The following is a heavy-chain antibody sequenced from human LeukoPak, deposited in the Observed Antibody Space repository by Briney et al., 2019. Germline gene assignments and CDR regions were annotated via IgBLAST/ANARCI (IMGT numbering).Heavy chain of an antibody. J-gene: IGHJ4*02. CDR3: ARVYSSGWYVDY. V-gene: IGHV4-59*08. CDR2: IYYSGST. Sequence: SETLSLTCTVSGGSISRNYWSWIRQPPGKGLEWIGYIYYSGSTNYNPSLKSRVTISVDTSKNQFSLKLSSVTAADTAVYYCARVYSSGWYVDYWGQGTLVTVSS. CDR1: GGSISRNY. D-gene: IGHD6-19*01.